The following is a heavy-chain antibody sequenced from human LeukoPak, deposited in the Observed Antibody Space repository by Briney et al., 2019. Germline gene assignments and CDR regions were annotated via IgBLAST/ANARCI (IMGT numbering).Heavy chain of an antibody. J-gene: IGHJ4*02. Sequence: GGSLRLSCAASGFTFSSYAMSWVRQAPGKGLEWVSAISGSGGSTYYADSVKGRFTISRDNSKNTLYLHMNSLRAEDTAVYYCAKDPGGYSYGPQLDYWGQGTLVTVSS. CDR3: AKDPGGYSYGPQLDY. CDR1: GFTFSSYA. V-gene: IGHV3-23*01. CDR2: ISGSGGST. D-gene: IGHD5-18*01.